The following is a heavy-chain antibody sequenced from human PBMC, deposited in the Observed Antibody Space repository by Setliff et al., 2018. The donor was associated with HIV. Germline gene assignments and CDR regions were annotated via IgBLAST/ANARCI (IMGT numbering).Heavy chain of an antibody. J-gene: IGHJ4*02. Sequence: SETLSLTCPVSGRSINSAGYYWSWIRQHPGKGLEWIGDIFYNGNTYYNPSLMSRTSISVDTSKNQFSLKLDSVTAADTAVYFCATDMDTAMALGHWGQGALVTVSS. CDR3: ATDMDTAMALGH. D-gene: IGHD5-18*01. CDR2: IFYNGNT. CDR1: GRSINSAGYY. V-gene: IGHV4-31*03.